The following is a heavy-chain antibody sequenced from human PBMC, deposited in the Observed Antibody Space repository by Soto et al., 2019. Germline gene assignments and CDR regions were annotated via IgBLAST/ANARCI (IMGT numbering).Heavy chain of an antibody. CDR2: IYYSGRT. D-gene: IGHD6-13*01. V-gene: IGHV4-39*01. CDR1: SGSVRSSSYY. J-gene: IGHJ4*02. CDR3: ARHGGGAAADRPLDY. Sequence: QLRLQESGPGLVKSSETLSLTCTVSSGSVRSSSYYWGWIRQPPGKGLEWIASIYYSGRTQNNPAIKSRVTMSIDTYTNQFALKLNSVTAADTAVYYCARHGGGAAADRPLDYWGQGTLVTVSS.